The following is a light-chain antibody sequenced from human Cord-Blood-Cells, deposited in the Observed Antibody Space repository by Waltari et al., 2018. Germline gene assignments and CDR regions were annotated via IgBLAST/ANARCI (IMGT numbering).Light chain of an antibody. CDR1: SSDVGGSNY. Sequence: QSALTQPASVSGSPGQSITISCTGTSSDVGGSNYVPWYQQHPGKAPKRMIYDVSNRPSGVSNRVSGSNSGNTASLTISGLQAEDEADYYCSSYTSSSTLVFGGGTKLTVL. V-gene: IGLV2-14*03. CDR3: SSYTSSSTLV. J-gene: IGLJ3*02. CDR2: DVS.